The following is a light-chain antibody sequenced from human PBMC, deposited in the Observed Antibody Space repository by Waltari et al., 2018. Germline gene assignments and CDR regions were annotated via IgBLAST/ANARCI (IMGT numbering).Light chain of an antibody. CDR3: CSYAGGNTLI. CDR1: SSNVGSYKL. J-gene: IGLJ2*01. V-gene: IGLV2-23*01. Sequence: QSALTQPASVSGSPGQSITISCTGSSSNVGSYKLVSWYQQHPDKAPKLIIFEDNKRPSGVSTRFSGSKSGNTASLTISGLQAEDEADYHCCSYAGGNTLIFGGGTKLTVL. CDR2: EDN.